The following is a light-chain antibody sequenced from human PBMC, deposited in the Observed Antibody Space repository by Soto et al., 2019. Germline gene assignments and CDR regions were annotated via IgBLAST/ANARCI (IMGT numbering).Light chain of an antibody. J-gene: IGLJ2*01. V-gene: IGLV2-14*01. CDR1: SSDVGGYNY. CDR3: SSYTSSSTLV. CDR2: EVS. Sequence: QSALTQPASVSGSPGQSITISCTGTSSDVGGYNYDSWYQQHPGKAPKLMIYEVSNRPSGVSNRFSGSKSGNTASLTISGRQAEDEADYYCSSYTSSSTLVFGGGTKLTVL.